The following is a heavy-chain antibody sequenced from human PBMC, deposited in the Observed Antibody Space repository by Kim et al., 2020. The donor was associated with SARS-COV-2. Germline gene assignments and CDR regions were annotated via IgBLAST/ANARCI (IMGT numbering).Heavy chain of an antibody. CDR1: GYSFSSYA. Sequence: ASVKVSCKASGYSFSSYAINWVRQAPGQGLEWMGWINTETGNPTYAPGFTGRFVFSLDTSVRSADVQISSLQAEDTAVYYCAKDTLPYYYGSGNRDAFDIWGQGTMVTVTS. V-gene: IGHV7-4-1*02. D-gene: IGHD3-10*01. CDR3: AKDTLPYYYGSGNRDAFDI. CDR2: INTETGNP. J-gene: IGHJ3*02.